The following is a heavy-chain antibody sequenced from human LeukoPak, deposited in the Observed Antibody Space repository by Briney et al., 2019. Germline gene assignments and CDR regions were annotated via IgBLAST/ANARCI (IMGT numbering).Heavy chain of an antibody. CDR3: ARAYCGGDCYPIPYYFDY. Sequence: PGGSLRLSCAASGFTFSSSWMYWVRQAPGKGLVWVSRINSDESITTYADSVKGRFTISRDNSKNTLYLQMNSLRAEDTAVYYCARAYCGGDCYPIPYYFDYWGQGTLVTASS. V-gene: IGHV3-74*01. D-gene: IGHD2-21*02. CDR1: GFTFSSSW. CDR2: INSDESIT. J-gene: IGHJ4*02.